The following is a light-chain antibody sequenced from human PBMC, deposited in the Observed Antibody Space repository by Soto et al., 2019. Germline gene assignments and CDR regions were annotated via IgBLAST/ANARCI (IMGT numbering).Light chain of an antibody. Sequence: QSVLTQPASVSGSPGQSITISCTGTSSDVGGYNYVSWYQQHPGKAPKLMIYDVSKRPSGVPDRFSGSKSGNTASLTVSGLQAEDEADYSCSSYAGSNNLVVFGGGTKLTVL. CDR2: DVS. CDR3: SSYAGSNNLVV. V-gene: IGLV2-8*01. J-gene: IGLJ2*01. CDR1: SSDVGGYNY.